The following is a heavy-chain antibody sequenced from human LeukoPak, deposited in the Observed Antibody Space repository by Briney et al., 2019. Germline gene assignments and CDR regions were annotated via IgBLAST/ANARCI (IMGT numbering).Heavy chain of an antibody. J-gene: IGHJ4*02. CDR1: GGSISSGGYY. Sequence: NPSETLSLTCTVSGGSISSGGYYWSWIRQPPGKGLEWIGYIYHSGSTYYNPSLKSRVTMSVDTSKNQFSLKLSSVTAADTAVYYCARGLPLDYWGQGTLVTVSS. CDR2: IYHSGST. CDR3: ARGLPLDY. V-gene: IGHV4-30-2*01. D-gene: IGHD4-11*01.